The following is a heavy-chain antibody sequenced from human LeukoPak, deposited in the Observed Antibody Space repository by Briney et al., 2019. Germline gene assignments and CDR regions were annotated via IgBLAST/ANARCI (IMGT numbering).Heavy chain of an antibody. CDR2: IYPGDSDT. D-gene: IGHD5-18*01. Sequence: GESLKISCKGSGYSFTNYWIGWVRQMPGKGLERMGIIYPGDSDTRYSPSFQGQVTISADKSISTAYLQWSSLKASDTAMYYCARHVDTAMVSPLPPDYWGQGTLVTVSS. J-gene: IGHJ4*02. CDR3: ARHVDTAMVSPLPPDY. CDR1: GYSFTNYW. V-gene: IGHV5-51*01.